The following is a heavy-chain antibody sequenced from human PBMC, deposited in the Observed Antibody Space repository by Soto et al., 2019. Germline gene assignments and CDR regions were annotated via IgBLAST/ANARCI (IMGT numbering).Heavy chain of an antibody. Sequence: QVQLVQSGAEVKKPGSSVKVSCKASGGTFSSYTISWVRQAPGQGLEWMGRIIPILGIANYAQKFQGRVTITADKSTSTAYMELSSLRSEDTAVYYCAIGATPNYIGGSYRARFDYWGQGTLVTVSS. V-gene: IGHV1-69*02. D-gene: IGHD3-16*02. J-gene: IGHJ4*02. CDR3: AIGATPNYIGGSYRARFDY. CDR2: IIPILGIA. CDR1: GGTFSSYT.